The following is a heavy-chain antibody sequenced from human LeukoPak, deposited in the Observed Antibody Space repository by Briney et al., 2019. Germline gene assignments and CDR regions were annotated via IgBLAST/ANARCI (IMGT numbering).Heavy chain of an antibody. D-gene: IGHD3-22*01. CDR3: ARVSPYDSSGYYPGVGFDP. V-gene: IGHV3-21*01. Sequence: GGSLRLSCAASGFTFSSYSVNWVRQAPGKGLEWVSSISSSSSYIYYADSVKGRFTISRDNAKNSLYLQMSSLRAEDTAVYYCARVSPYDSSGYYPGVGFDPWGQGTLVTVSS. CDR1: GFTFSSYS. CDR2: ISSSSSYI. J-gene: IGHJ5*02.